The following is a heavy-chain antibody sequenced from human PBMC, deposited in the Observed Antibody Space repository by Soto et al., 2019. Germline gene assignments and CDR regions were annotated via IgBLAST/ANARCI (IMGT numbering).Heavy chain of an antibody. V-gene: IGHV4-59*08. CDR1: GGSISSYY. J-gene: IGHJ4*02. CDR2: IYYSGST. Sequence: SETLSLTCTVSGGSISSYYWSWIRQPPGKGLEWIGYIYYSGSTNYNPSLKSRVTISVDTSKNQFSLKLSSVTAADTAMYYCARHKGRGNGYYPYYFDYWGQGTLVTVSS. D-gene: IGHD3-3*01. CDR3: ARHKGRGNGYYPYYFDY.